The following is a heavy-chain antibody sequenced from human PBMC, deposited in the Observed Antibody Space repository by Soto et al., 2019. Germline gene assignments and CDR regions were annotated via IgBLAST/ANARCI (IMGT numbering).Heavy chain of an antibody. J-gene: IGHJ6*02. Sequence: QVQLVQSGAEVKKPGASVKVSCKASGYTFTSYGISWVRQAPGQGLEWMGWISAYNGNTNYAQKLQGRVTMTTDTSTSTAYMELRSLRSDDTAVYYCARVYGYSSSSFYYYYYGMDVWGQGTTVTVSS. CDR2: ISAYNGNT. V-gene: IGHV1-18*01. CDR3: ARVYGYSSSSFYYYYYGMDV. CDR1: GYTFTSYG. D-gene: IGHD6-6*01.